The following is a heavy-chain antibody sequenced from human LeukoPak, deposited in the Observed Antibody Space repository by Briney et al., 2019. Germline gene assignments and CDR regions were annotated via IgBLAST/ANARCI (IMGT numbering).Heavy chain of an antibody. CDR3: ARGGLRGFVY. CDR1: GGSFSGYY. J-gene: IGHJ4*02. V-gene: IGHV4-34*01. CDR2: INHSGST. D-gene: IGHD5-12*01. Sequence: SETLSLTCAVYGGSFSGYYWSWIRQPPGKGLEWIGEINHSGSTNYNPSLKSRVTISVDTSKNRFSLKLSSVTAADTAVYYCARGGLRGFVYWGQGTLVTVSS.